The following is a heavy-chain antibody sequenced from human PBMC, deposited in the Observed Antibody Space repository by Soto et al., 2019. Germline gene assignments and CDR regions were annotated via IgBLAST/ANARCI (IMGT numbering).Heavy chain of an antibody. Sequence: SETLSLTCAVYGGSFSGYYLSWIRQPPGKGLEWIGEINHSGSTNYNPSLKSRVTISVDTSKNQFSLKLSSVTAADTAVYYCARGRVSKYYYYGMDVWGQGTTVTVSS. CDR3: ARGRVSKYYYYGMDV. D-gene: IGHD3-3*01. J-gene: IGHJ6*02. CDR2: INHSGST. CDR1: GGSFSGYY. V-gene: IGHV4-34*01.